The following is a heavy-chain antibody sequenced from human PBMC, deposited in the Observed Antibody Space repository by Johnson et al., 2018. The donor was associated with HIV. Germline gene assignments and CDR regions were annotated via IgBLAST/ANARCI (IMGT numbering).Heavy chain of an antibody. Sequence: QVQLVESGGGVVQPGRSLRLSCAASGFTFSSYAMHWVRQAPGKGLEWVAVISYDGNNKFQADSVKGRFTISRDNSKNTLYLQMNSLRAEDTAVYYCAKVGATVITPRGEAFDIWGQGTMVTVSS. CDR1: GFTFSSYA. CDR3: AKVGATVITPRGEAFDI. CDR2: ISYDGNNK. D-gene: IGHD4-23*01. V-gene: IGHV3-30-3*01. J-gene: IGHJ3*02.